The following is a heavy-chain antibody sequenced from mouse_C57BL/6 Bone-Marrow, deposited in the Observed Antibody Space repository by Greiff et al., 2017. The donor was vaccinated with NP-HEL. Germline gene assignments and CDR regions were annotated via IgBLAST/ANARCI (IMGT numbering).Heavy chain of an antibody. V-gene: IGHV1-64*01. CDR2: IHPNSGST. CDR3: ARWNYYGYYYYAMDY. Sequence: VQLQQSGAELVKPGASVKLSCKASGYTFTSYWMHWVKQRPGQGLEWIGMIHPNSGSTNYNEKFKSKATLTVDKSSSTAYMQLSSLTSEDSAVYYCARWNYYGYYYYAMDYWGQGTSVTVSS. J-gene: IGHJ4*01. D-gene: IGHD2-2*01. CDR1: GYTFTSYW.